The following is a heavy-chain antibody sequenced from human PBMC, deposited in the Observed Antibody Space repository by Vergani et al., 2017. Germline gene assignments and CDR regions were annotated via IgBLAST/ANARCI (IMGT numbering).Heavy chain of an antibody. Sequence: QVQLQESGPGLVKPSETLSLTCTVSGGSISSYYWSWIRQPPGKGLEWIGYIYTSGSTNYNPSLKSRVTISVDTSKNQFSLKLSSVTAADTAVYYCAREEGGVAREGYYYYMDVWGKGTTVTVSS. D-gene: IGHD3-16*01. CDR3: AREEGGVAREGYYYYMDV. CDR2: IYTSGST. J-gene: IGHJ6*03. CDR1: GGSISSYY. V-gene: IGHV4-4*09.